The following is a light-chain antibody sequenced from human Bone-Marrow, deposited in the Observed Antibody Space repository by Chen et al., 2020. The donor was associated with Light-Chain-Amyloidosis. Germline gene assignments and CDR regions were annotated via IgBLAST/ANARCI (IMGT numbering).Light chain of an antibody. Sequence: DIVMTQSPDSLAVSLGERATINCKSSQSVLHSSNNKNYLAWYQQKPGQPPKLLIYWASTRESGVPGRFSGSGSGTGFTLTISSLQDEDVAVYYCQQYYSTPRTFGQGTKVEIK. J-gene: IGKJ1*01. CDR3: QQYYSTPRT. CDR2: WAS. CDR1: QSVLHSSNNKNY. V-gene: IGKV4-1*01.